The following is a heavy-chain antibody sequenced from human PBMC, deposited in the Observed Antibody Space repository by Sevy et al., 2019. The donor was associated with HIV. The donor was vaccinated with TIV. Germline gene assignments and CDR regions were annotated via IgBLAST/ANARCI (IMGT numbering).Heavy chain of an antibody. D-gene: IGHD2-15*01. CDR1: GGTFSSYP. Sequence: ASVKVSCKASGGTFSSYPISWARQAPGRGLEWMGRIIPIFGTTNYAQKFQARVTITADEATSTSYMELSSLRSEDTAVYYCARDHGVASNYYYNMDVWGKGTTVTVSS. CDR2: IIPIFGTT. V-gene: IGHV1-69*13. CDR3: ARDHGVASNYYYNMDV. J-gene: IGHJ6*03.